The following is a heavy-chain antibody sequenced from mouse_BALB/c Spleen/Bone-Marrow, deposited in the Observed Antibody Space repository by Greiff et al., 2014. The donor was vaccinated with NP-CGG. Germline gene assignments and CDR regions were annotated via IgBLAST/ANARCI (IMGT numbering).Heavy chain of an antibody. CDR1: GFTFGSYT. CDR3: TRDGKGNYDYAMDY. V-gene: IGHV5-6-4*01. D-gene: IGHD2-1*01. CDR2: ISSGGSYT. J-gene: IGHJ4*01. Sequence: EVKVVESGGGLVKPGGSLKLSCAASGFTFGSYTMSWVRQTPEKRLEWVATISSGGSYTYYPDSVKGRFTISRDNAKNTLYLQMSSLKSEDTAMYYCTRDGKGNYDYAMDYWGQGTSVTVSS.